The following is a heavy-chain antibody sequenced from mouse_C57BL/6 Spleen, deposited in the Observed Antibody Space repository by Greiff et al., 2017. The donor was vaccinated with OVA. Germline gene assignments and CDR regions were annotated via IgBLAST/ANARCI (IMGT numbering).Heavy chain of an antibody. CDR1: GYTFTSYW. Sequence: VQLQQSGAELVKPGASVKLSCTATGYTFTSYWIAWVKQRPGHGLEWIGEILPGSGSTNYNEKFKGKATFTADTSSNTAYMQLSSLATEDSAIDYCASSYGDDSAWGQGTLVTVSA. D-gene: IGHD2-2*01. J-gene: IGHJ3*01. CDR3: ASSYGDDSA. CDR2: ILPGSGST. V-gene: IGHV1-9*01.